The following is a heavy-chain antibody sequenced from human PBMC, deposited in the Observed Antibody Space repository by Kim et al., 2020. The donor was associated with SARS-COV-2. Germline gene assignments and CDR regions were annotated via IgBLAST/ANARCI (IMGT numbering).Heavy chain of an antibody. J-gene: IGHJ4*02. CDR2: INHSGST. D-gene: IGHD3-16*01. CDR1: GVSFSGYY. Sequence: SETLSLTCAVYGVSFSGYYWSWIRQPPGKGLEWIGEINHSGSTNYNPSLKSRVTISVDTSKNQSSLKLSSVTAADTAVYYCASGGTIAWGGYWGQGTLVTVSS. CDR3: ASGGTIAWGGY. V-gene: IGHV4-34*01.